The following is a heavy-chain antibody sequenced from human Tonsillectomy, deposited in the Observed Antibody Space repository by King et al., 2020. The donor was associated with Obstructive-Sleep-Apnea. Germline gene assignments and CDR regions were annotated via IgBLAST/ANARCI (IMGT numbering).Heavy chain of an antibody. CDR2: IKEDGSEK. CDR1: EFTFSNYW. J-gene: IGHJ6*02. D-gene: IGHD2-15*01. V-gene: IGHV3-7*03. Sequence: QLVQSGGGLVQPGGSLRISCAASEFTFSNYWMSWVRQAPGKGLEWVANIKEDGSEKYYVDSVKGRFTISRDNAKNSLYLQMNGLRAEDTAVYYCASSRLVSAARARLVDYYGLDVWGQGTTVTVSS. CDR3: ASSRLVSAARARLVDYYGLDV.